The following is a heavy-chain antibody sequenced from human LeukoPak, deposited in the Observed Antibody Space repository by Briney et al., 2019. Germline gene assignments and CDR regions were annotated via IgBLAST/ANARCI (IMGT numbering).Heavy chain of an antibody. CDR3: SSPGRLLAVAGYYFDY. D-gene: IGHD6-19*01. Sequence: GGSLRLSCVASGSTFDNAWMSWVRQAPGKGLEWVGRIKSKTDGGTTDYAAPVKGRFTISRDDSKNTLYLQMNSLKTEDTAVYYCSSPGRLLAVAGYYFDYWGQGTLVTVSS. V-gene: IGHV3-15*01. J-gene: IGHJ4*02. CDR1: GSTFDNAW. CDR2: IKSKTDGGTT.